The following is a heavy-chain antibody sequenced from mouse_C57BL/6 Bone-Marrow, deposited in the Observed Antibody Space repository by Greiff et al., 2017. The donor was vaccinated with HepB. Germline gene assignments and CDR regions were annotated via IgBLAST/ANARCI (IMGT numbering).Heavy chain of an antibody. J-gene: IGHJ4*01. Sequence: QVHVKQSGPELVKPGASVKISCKASGYAFSSSWMNWVKQRPGKGLEWIGRIYPGDGDTNYNGKFKGKATLTADKSSSTAYMQLSSLTSEDSAVYFCARFRWFFYYAMDYWGQGTSVTVSS. CDR3: ARFRWFFYYAMDY. CDR2: IYPGDGDT. CDR1: GYAFSSSW. D-gene: IGHD2-2*01. V-gene: IGHV1-82*01.